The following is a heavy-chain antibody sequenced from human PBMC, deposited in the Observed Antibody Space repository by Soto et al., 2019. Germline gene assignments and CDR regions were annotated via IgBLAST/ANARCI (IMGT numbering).Heavy chain of an antibody. CDR3: ARDHWIVVVPAATTYYYYYGMDV. J-gene: IGHJ6*02. CDR1: GYTFTSYG. V-gene: IGHV1-18*01. D-gene: IGHD2-2*01. Sequence: ASVKVSCKASGYTFTSYGISWVRQAPGQGLEWMGWISAYNGNTNYAQKLQGRVTMTTDTSTSTAYMELRSLRSDDTAVYYCARDHWIVVVPAATTYYYYYGMDVWGQGTTVTVSS. CDR2: ISAYNGNT.